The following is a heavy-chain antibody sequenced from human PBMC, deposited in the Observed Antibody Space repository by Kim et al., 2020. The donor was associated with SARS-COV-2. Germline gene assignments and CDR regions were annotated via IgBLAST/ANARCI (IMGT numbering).Heavy chain of an antibody. V-gene: IGHV4-31*03. D-gene: IGHD3-3*01. Sequence: SETLSLTCTVSGGSISSGGYYWSWIRQHPGKGLEWIGYIYYSGSTYYNPSLKSRVTISVDTSKNQFSLKLSSVTAADTAVYYCAQFPGDDFWVMDVWGQGTTVTVSS. CDR3: AQFPGDDFWVMDV. CDR2: IYYSGST. CDR1: GGSISSGGYY. J-gene: IGHJ6*02.